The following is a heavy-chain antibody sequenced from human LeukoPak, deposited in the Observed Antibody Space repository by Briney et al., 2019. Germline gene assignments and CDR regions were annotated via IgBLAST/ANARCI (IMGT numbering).Heavy chain of an antibody. CDR3: AREGADIVVVPAATDEYNWFDP. Sequence: SETLSLTCAVYGGSFSGYYWSWIRQPPGKGLEWIGEISHSGSTNYNPSLKSRVTISVDTSKNQFSLKLSSVTAADTAVYYCAREGADIVVVPAATDEYNWFDPWGQGTLVTVSS. J-gene: IGHJ5*02. V-gene: IGHV4-34*01. CDR1: GGSFSGYY. D-gene: IGHD2-2*01. CDR2: ISHSGST.